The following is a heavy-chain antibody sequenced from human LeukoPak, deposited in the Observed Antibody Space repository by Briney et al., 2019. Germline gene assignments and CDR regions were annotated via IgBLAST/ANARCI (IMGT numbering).Heavy chain of an antibody. V-gene: IGHV3-53*01. CDR1: GFTFSSYA. J-gene: IGHJ6*02. D-gene: IGHD3-16*01. CDR3: ARDKGGLYYYGMDV. Sequence: GGPLRLSCAASGFTFSSYAMHWVRQAPGKGLEWVSVIYSGGSTYYADSVKGRFTISRDNSKNTLYLQMNSLRAEDTAVYYCARDKGGLYYYGMDVWGQGTTVTVSS. CDR2: IYSGGST.